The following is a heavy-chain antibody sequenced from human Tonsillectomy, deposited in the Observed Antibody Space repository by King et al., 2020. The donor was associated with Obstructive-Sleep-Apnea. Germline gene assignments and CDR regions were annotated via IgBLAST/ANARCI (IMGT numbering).Heavy chain of an antibody. D-gene: IGHD1-26*01. J-gene: IGHJ1*01. V-gene: IGHV3-30*18. CDR3: AKSPSGRYLREYIQH. CDR1: GFTFRSYG. Sequence: VQLVESGGGVVQPGRSLRLSCEASGFTFRSYGMHWVRQAPGKGLEGVAVTSSDGSIKFYADSVKGRFTISRDNSKKTLYLQMNSLRTEDTAVYYCAKSPSGRYLREYIQHWGQGTLVTVSS. CDR2: TSSDGSIK.